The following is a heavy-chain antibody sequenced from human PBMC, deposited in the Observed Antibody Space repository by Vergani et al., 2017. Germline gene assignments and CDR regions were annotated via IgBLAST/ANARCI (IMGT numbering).Heavy chain of an antibody. CDR2: ISGSGGST. Sequence: EVQLLESGGGLVQPGGSLRLSCAASGFTFSSYAMSWVRQAPGKGLEWVSAISGSGGSTYYADSVKGRFTISRDNSKNTLYLQMNSLRAEDTAVYYCAKDIRPLYCSGGSCYSDFDYWGQGTLVTVSS. CDR3: AKDIRPLYCSGGSCYSDFDY. D-gene: IGHD2-15*01. CDR1: GFTFSSYA. J-gene: IGHJ4*02. V-gene: IGHV3-23*01.